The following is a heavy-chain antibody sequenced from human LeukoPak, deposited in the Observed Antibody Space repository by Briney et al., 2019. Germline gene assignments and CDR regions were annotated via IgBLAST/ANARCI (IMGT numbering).Heavy chain of an antibody. J-gene: IGHJ3*02. Sequence: SETLSLTCTVSGGSISSYYWSWIRQPPGKGLEWIGYIYYSGSTNYNPFLKSRVTISVDTSKNQFSLKLSSVTAADTAVYYCARDLDYSWYPHGGAFDIWGQGTMVTVSS. V-gene: IGHV4-59*01. CDR1: GGSISSYY. D-gene: IGHD5-12*01. CDR2: IYYSGST. CDR3: ARDLDYSWYPHGGAFDI.